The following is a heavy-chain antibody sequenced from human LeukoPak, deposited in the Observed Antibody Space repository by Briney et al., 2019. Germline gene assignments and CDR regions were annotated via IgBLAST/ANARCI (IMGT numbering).Heavy chain of an antibody. CDR1: GFTFSSYA. J-gene: IGHJ4*02. V-gene: IGHV3-23*01. CDR3: AKEGSASGWLDY. CDR2: ITSGGST. D-gene: IGHD6-19*01. Sequence: GGSLRLSCAASGFTFSSYALTWVRQAPGKGLEWVSVITSGGSTFYGDTVKGRFTTSRDNSKNTLYLQMNSLRGEDTAVYYCAKEGSASGWLDYWGQGTLVTVSS.